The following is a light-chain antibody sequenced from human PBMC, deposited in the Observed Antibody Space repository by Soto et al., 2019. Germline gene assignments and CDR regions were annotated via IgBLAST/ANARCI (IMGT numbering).Light chain of an antibody. CDR1: SSDVGSYNL. CDR3: CSYAGSSTPYV. CDR2: EGS. J-gene: IGLJ1*01. Sequence: QSALTQPASVSGSPGQSITISFTGTSSDVGSYNLVSWYRQHPGKAPKLMIYEGSKRPSGVSNRFSGSKSGNTASLTISGLQAEDEADYYCCSYAGSSTPYVFGTGTKVTVL. V-gene: IGLV2-23*01.